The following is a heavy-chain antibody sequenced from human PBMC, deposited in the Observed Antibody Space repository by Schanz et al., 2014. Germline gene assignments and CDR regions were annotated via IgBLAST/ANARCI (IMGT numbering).Heavy chain of an antibody. V-gene: IGHV3-21*01. CDR2: ITSTSRYI. CDR1: GFTMRNEW. J-gene: IGHJ4*02. D-gene: IGHD3-10*01. Sequence: EVQLVESGGGLVKPGGSLRLSCAASGFTMRNEWMSWVRQAPGKGLEWVSSITSTSRYIYYADSLKGRFTISRDNAKNSVYLQMNSLRAEDTAEYYCARGVRVRGIIIDYWGPGTLVTVSS. CDR3: ARGVRVRGIIIDY.